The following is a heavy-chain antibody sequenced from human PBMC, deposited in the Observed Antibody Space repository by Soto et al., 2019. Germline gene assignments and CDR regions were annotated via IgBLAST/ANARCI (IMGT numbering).Heavy chain of an antibody. Sequence: ASVKVACKASGYTFTSYAMHWVRQAPGKRLEWMGWINADNGDTKYSQKFQGRVTITKDTSASTAYMELSSLRSEDTAVYYCATLTMVRGGNYFDYWGQGTLVTVSS. V-gene: IGHV1-3*01. J-gene: IGHJ4*02. CDR1: GYTFTSYA. CDR3: ATLTMVRGGNYFDY. D-gene: IGHD3-10*01. CDR2: INADNGDT.